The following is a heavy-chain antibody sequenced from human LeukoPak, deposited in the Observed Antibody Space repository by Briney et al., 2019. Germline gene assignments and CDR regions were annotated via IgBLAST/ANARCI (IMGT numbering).Heavy chain of an antibody. V-gene: IGHV4-59*01. CDR2: IYYSGST. Sequence: SETLSLTCTVSGGSIGSYYWSWIRQPPGKGLEWIGYIYYSGSTNYNPSLKSRVTISVDTSKNQFSLKLSSVTAADTAVYYCARDSASSTSAYFDYWGQGTLVTVSS. CDR1: GGSIGSYY. CDR3: ARDSASSTSAYFDY. J-gene: IGHJ4*02. D-gene: IGHD2-2*01.